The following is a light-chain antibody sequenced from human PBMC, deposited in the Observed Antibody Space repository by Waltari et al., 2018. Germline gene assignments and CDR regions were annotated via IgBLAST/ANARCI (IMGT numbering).Light chain of an antibody. Sequence: QSVLTQPPSASGTPGQRVTISCSGSSSNIGSNIVNWYQQFPGTAPNLLLFNNSRRPAGVPDRFSGSKSGTSASLAISGLQSEDEAHYYCAAWDDSLHGPVFGRGTKLTVL. CDR1: SSNIGSNI. V-gene: IGLV1-44*01. CDR3: AAWDDSLHGPV. J-gene: IGLJ3*02. CDR2: NNS.